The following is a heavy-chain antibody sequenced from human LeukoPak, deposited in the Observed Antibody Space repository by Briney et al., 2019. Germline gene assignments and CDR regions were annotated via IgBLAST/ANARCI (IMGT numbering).Heavy chain of an antibody. V-gene: IGHV1-24*01. J-gene: IGHJ4*02. CDR2: FDPEDGET. D-gene: IGHD2-2*01. CDR1: GYTLTELS. Sequence: ASVKVSCKVSGYTLTELSMHWVRQAPGKGLEWMGGFDPEDGETIYAQKFQGRVTMTEDTSTDTAYMELSSLRSEDTAVYYCARDDGGVHCSNSSCSFDLWGQGVLVTVSS. CDR3: ARDDGGVHCSNSSCSFDL.